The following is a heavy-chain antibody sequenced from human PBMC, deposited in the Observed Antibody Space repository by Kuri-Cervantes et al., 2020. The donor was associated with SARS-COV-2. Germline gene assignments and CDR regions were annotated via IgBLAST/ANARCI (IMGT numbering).Heavy chain of an antibody. CDR3: TTVRLLHYDSSGYYFSYVDY. J-gene: IGHJ4*02. CDR1: GFTFSSYE. Sequence: GGSLRLSCAASGFTFSSYEMNWVRQAPGKGLEWVGRIKSQTDGGTTDYAAPVKGRFTISRDDSKNTLYLQMNSLKTEDTAVYYCTTVRLLHYDSSGYYFSYVDYWGQGTLVTVSS. V-gene: IGHV3-15*01. CDR2: IKSQTDGGTT. D-gene: IGHD3-22*01.